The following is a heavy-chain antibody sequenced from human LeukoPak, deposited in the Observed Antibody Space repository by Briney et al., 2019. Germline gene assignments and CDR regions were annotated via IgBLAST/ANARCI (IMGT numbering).Heavy chain of an antibody. CDR2: ISYDGSNK. D-gene: IGHD3-10*01. CDR1: GFTFSSYG. J-gene: IGHJ4*02. V-gene: IGHV3-30*03. Sequence: PGRSLRLSCAASGFTFSSYGMHWVRQAPGKGLEWVAVISYDGSNKYHADSVKGRFTISRDNSKNTLYLQMNSLRAEDTAVYYCATTSLGTYYYGSGSPDWGRGTLVTVSS. CDR3: ATTSLGTYYYGSGSPD.